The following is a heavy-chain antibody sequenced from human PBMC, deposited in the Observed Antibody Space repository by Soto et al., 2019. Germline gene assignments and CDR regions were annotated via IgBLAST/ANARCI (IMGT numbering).Heavy chain of an antibody. J-gene: IGHJ4*02. V-gene: IGHV5-51*01. Sequence: PGESLKISCKGSGYNFTSYWIGWVRQMPGKGLEWMGIIYPGDSDTRYSPSFQGQVTISVDKSISTAYLQWSSLKASDTAMYYCARIFRFEQYYFDYWGQGTRVTVSS. CDR2: IYPGDSDT. CDR3: ARIFRFEQYYFDY. D-gene: IGHD3-9*01. CDR1: GYNFTSYW.